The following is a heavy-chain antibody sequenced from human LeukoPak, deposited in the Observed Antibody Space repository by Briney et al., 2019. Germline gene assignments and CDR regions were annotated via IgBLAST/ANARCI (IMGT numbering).Heavy chain of an antibody. CDR2: ISWNSGSI. Sequence: GGSLRLSCAASGFTFDDYAMHWVRQAPGKGLEWVSGISWNSGSIGYADSVKGRFTISRDNAKNSLYLQMNSLRAEDTALYYCAKGMFVPFGGVIASFEYWGQGPLVRVSS. CDR1: GFTFDDYA. CDR3: AKGMFVPFGGVIASFEY. V-gene: IGHV3-9*01. J-gene: IGHJ4*02. D-gene: IGHD3-16*02.